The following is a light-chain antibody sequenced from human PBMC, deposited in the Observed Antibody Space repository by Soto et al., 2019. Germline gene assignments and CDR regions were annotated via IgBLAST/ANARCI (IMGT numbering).Light chain of an antibody. CDR1: QSVSSY. V-gene: IGKV3-11*01. CDR2: DAS. J-gene: IGKJ5*01. CDR3: QQRSSWPIT. Sequence: IVLTQSAGTLSLSPGEGATLSGRASQSVSSYLAWHQQKPGQAPRLLIYDASNRATGIPARFSGSGSGTDFTLTISSLEPEDFAVYYCQQRSSWPITFGQGTRLEIK.